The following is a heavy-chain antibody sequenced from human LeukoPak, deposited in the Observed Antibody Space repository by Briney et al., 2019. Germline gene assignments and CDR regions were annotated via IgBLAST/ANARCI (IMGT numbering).Heavy chain of an antibody. Sequence: SETLSLTCTVSGGSISSDSYHWGWIRQPPGKGLEWIGSIYYSGDTNYNPSLKSRVTMSVVTSKNQFSLKLSSVTAADTAVYYCARGNGYSYGRYNWFDPWGQGTLVTVSS. D-gene: IGHD5-18*01. CDR3: ARGNGYSYGRYNWFDP. CDR2: IYYSGDT. J-gene: IGHJ5*02. V-gene: IGHV4-39*07. CDR1: GGSISSDSYH.